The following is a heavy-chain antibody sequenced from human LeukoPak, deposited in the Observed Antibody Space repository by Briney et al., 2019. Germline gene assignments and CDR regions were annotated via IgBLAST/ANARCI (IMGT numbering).Heavy chain of an antibody. Sequence: GGSLRLSCAASGFTFNNYGMQWVRQAPGKGLEWVAFIRYDGSNKYYADSVKGRFTISRDNSKNTLYLQMNSLRAEDTAVYYCATWGRIDYWGQGTLVTVSS. CDR2: IRYDGSNK. D-gene: IGHD3-16*01. CDR1: GFTFNNYG. V-gene: IGHV3-30*02. J-gene: IGHJ4*02. CDR3: ATWGRIDY.